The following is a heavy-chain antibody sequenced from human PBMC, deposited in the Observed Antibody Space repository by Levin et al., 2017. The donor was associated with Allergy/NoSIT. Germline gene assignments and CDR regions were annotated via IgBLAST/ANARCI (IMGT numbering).Heavy chain of an antibody. CDR3: ASGPRYYDYVWGSYRQSGHNWFDP. D-gene: IGHD3-16*02. J-gene: IGHJ5*02. Sequence: GESLKISCKGSGYSFTSYWISWVRQMPGKGLEWMGRIDPSDSYTNYSPSFQGHVTISADKSISTAYLQWSSLKASDTAMYYCASGPRYYDYVWGSYRQSGHNWFDPWGQGTLVTVSS. V-gene: IGHV5-10-1*01. CDR1: GYSFTSYW. CDR2: IDPSDSYT.